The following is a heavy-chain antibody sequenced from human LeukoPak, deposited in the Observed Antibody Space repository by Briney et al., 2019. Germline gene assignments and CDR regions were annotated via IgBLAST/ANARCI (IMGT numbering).Heavy chain of an antibody. CDR2: INSDGSSI. Sequence: GGSLRLSCAASGFTFSNYWMHWVRQAPGKGLVWVSRINSDGSSINYADSVKGRFTISRDNAKNTLYLQMNSLRAEDTAVYYCARDSRAAAAVFDYWGQGTLVTVSS. D-gene: IGHD6-13*01. CDR3: ARDSRAAAAVFDY. V-gene: IGHV3-74*01. CDR1: GFTFSNYW. J-gene: IGHJ4*02.